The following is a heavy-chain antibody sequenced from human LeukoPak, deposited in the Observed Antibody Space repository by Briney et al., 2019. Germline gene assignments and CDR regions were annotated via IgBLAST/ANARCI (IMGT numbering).Heavy chain of an antibody. CDR1: GFTFRNAW. D-gene: IGHD2-2*01. CDR2: IKSKTDSGTT. J-gene: IGHJ4*02. Sequence: RPGGSLRLSCAASGFTFRNAWMSWVRQAPGKGLEWVGGIKSKTDSGTTDYAAPVKGRFTISRDDSKNTLYPQMNSLKFEDTAVYYCTTAPAQSDYWGQGTLVTVSS. CDR3: TTAPAQSDY. V-gene: IGHV3-15*01.